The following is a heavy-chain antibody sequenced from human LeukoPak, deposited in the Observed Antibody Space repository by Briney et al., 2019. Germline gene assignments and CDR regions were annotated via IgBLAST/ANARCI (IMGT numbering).Heavy chain of an antibody. D-gene: IGHD3-10*01. CDR3: ARGPPYGSRSDYLDS. V-gene: IGHV3-7*01. Sequence: GGSLRLSCAASGFTFSDYWMSWVRQAPGKGLEWVADIKKDGSEKNEVDSVKGRFTISRDNAKSSLYLQMNSLRGEDTAVYYCARGPPYGSRSDYLDSWGQGTLVTVSS. J-gene: IGHJ4*02. CDR2: IKKDGSEK. CDR1: GFTFSDYW.